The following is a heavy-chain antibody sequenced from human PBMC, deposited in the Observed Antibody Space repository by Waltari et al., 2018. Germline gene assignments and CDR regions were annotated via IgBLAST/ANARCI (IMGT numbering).Heavy chain of an antibody. CDR3: ARRTWIQLWLLVTSFDI. CDR2: INHRGST. D-gene: IGHD5-18*01. Sequence: QVQLQQWGAGLLKPSETLSLTCAVYGGSFSGYYWSWIRQPPGKGLEWIGEINHRGSTNSNPSLKSRVTISVDTSKNQFSLKLSSVTAADTAVYYCARRTWIQLWLLVTSFDIWGQGTMVTVSS. J-gene: IGHJ3*02. CDR1: GGSFSGYY. V-gene: IGHV4-34*01.